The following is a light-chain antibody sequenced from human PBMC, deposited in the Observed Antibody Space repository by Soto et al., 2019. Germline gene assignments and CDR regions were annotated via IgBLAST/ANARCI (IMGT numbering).Light chain of an antibody. CDR3: QEYDSSPYT. CDR2: GAS. J-gene: IGKJ2*01. CDR1: QSVSSSY. V-gene: IGKV3-20*01. Sequence: EIVLTQSPGTLSLSPGERATLSCRASQSVSSSYLAWYQQRPGQAPRLLIYGASSRATGIPDGFSGSGSGTDFTLTISRLEPEDFAVYYCQEYDSSPYTFGQGTKVEIK.